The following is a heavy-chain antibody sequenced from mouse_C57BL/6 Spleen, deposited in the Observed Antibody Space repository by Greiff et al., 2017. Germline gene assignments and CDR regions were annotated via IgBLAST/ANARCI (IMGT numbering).Heavy chain of an antibody. CDR3: ARHRPVVARSYWYFDV. Sequence: QVHVKQSGPELVKPGASVKLSCKASGYTFTSYDITWVKPKPGQGLWWIGWIYPRDGSTKYNEKFKGKATLTVDTSSSAAYMELHSLTSEDSAVYFCARHRPVVARSYWYFDVWGTGTTVTVSS. V-gene: IGHV1-85*01. J-gene: IGHJ1*03. CDR1: GYTFTSYD. D-gene: IGHD1-1*01. CDR2: IYPRDGST.